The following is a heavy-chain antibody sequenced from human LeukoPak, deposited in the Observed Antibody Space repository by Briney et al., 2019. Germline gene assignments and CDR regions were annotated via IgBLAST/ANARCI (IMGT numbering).Heavy chain of an antibody. CDR3: ARVGSVDSSYDSSGYYYLIPRYFDY. CDR2: IYYSGSA. D-gene: IGHD3-22*01. J-gene: IGHJ4*02. CDR1: GGSISSITDY. V-gene: IGHV4-39*07. Sequence: PSETLSLTCTVSGGSISSITDYWGWVRHSPGKGLEWIGSIYYSGSASYNPSLKSRVTISVDTSKNQFSPRLKSVTAADTAVYYCARVGSVDSSYDSSGYYYLIPRYFDYWGQGTLVTVSS.